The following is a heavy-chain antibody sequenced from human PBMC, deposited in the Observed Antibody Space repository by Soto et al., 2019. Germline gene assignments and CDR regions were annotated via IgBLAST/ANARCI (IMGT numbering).Heavy chain of an antibody. CDR1: SGSISSSDYY. V-gene: IGHV4-30-4*01. Sequence: QVQLQESGPGLVKPSQTLSLTCSVSSGSISSSDYYWSLVRQPPGKGLEWIGYINYSGRTYYKPSRNSRVSLAIDTSSNHFSLGLTSVTAADTAVYFCARFGTVGKDYGVDVWGQGTTVTVSS. CDR2: INYSGRT. D-gene: IGHD3-16*01. CDR3: ARFGTVGKDYGVDV. J-gene: IGHJ6*02.